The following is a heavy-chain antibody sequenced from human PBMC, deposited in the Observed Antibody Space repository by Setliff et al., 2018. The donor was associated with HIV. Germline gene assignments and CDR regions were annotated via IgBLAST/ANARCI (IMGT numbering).Heavy chain of an antibody. CDR2: IHHTGHI. D-gene: IGHD3-22*01. CDR3: FLFYDDRSGFYWD. J-gene: IGHJ4*02. Sequence: SETLSLTCAFYGASFTDYYWNWIRQPPGKGLEWIGEIHHTGHINYNPSFKSRVTMSLDMSTNQFSLKLKSVTAADTAVYYCFLFYDDRSGFYWDWGQGTPVTVSS. CDR1: GASFTDYY. V-gene: IGHV4-34*01.